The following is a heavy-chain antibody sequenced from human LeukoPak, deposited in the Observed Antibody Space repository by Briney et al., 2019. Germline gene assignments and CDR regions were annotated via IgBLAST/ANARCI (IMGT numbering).Heavy chain of an antibody. Sequence: GGSLRLSCAASGFTFDDYAMHWVRQGPGKGLEWVSGISWNSGSIAYADSVKGRFTISRDNAKNFLYLQMNSLRAEDTALYYCAKDISHSSGYYFFDYWGQGTLVTVSS. CDR2: ISWNSGSI. V-gene: IGHV3-9*01. J-gene: IGHJ4*02. CDR1: GFTFDDYA. CDR3: AKDISHSSGYYFFDY. D-gene: IGHD3-22*01.